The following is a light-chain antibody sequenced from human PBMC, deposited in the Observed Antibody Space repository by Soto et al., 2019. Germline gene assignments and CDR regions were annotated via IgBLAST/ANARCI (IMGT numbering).Light chain of an antibody. CDR3: QQYGSSSYT. CDR2: GSS. CDR1: QSVSSPY. Sequence: EIVLTQSPGTLSLSPGERATLSCRASQSVSSPYLAWYQQKPGQAPRVLIYGSSTRATDTPARFGGSGSGTDFTLTINGLEPEDFAVYYCQQYGSSSYTFGQGTRLEMK. V-gene: IGKV3-20*01. J-gene: IGKJ2*01.